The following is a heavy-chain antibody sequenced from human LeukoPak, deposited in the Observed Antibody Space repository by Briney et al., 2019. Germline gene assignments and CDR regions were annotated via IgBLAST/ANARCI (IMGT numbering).Heavy chain of an antibody. CDR3: AREITSYPYFGY. CDR1: GGTFSSYA. D-gene: IGHD3-16*01. V-gene: IGHV1-69*13. J-gene: IGHJ4*02. Sequence: GASVKVSCKASGGTFSSYAISWVRQAPGQGLEWMGGIIPIFGTANYAQKFQGRVTITADESTSTAYMELSSLRSEDTAVYYCAREITSYPYFGYWGQGTLVTVSS. CDR2: IIPIFGTA.